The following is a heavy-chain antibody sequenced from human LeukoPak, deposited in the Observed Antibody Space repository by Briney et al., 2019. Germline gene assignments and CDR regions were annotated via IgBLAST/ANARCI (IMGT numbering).Heavy chain of an antibody. CDR2: ISSSSSYI. D-gene: IGHD5-24*01. CDR1: GFTFSSYS. J-gene: IGHJ4*02. V-gene: IGHV3-21*01. CDR3: ARDRGVEMATMGLDY. Sequence: GGSLRLSCVASGFTFSSYSMNWVRQAPGKGLEWVSSISSSSSYIYYADSVKGRFTISRDNAKNSLYLQMNRLRAEDTAVYYCARDRGVEMATMGLDYWGQGTLVTVSS.